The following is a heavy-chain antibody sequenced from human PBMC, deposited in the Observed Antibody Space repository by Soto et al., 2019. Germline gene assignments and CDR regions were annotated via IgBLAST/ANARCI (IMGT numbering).Heavy chain of an antibody. J-gene: IGHJ6*02. CDR2: SYYSGST. V-gene: IGHV4-39*01. Sequence: SETLSLTCTVSGGSIGSCSYYWGWLRQPPGQGLEWIGSSYYSGSTYYNPSLKSRVTISVDTIKNQFYMTLSSVTAADTAVYSCASIVVRGATFYYYYGMDVWGQGTTVTVSS. CDR1: GGSIGSCSYY. CDR3: ASIVVRGATFYYYYGMDV. D-gene: IGHD3-10*02.